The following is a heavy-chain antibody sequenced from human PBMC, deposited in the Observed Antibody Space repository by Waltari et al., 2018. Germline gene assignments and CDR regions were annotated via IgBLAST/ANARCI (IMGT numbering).Heavy chain of an antibody. D-gene: IGHD3-10*01. Sequence: EVQLLESGGGLVQPGGSLRLSCAASGFTFSNYAMSWVRQAPGKGVEWVSASSGSGNNTFYVDSGKGRFTISRDNSKNTLYLQMNSLRAEDTAVYYCAKHLTLVRGIGPYFDYWGQGTLVTVSS. J-gene: IGHJ4*02. CDR3: AKHLTLVRGIGPYFDY. CDR2: SSGSGNNT. CDR1: GFTFSNYA. V-gene: IGHV3-23*01.